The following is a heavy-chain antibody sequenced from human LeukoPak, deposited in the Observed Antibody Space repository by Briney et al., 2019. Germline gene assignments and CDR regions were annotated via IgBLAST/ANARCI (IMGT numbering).Heavy chain of an antibody. J-gene: IGHJ4*02. D-gene: IGHD3-3*01. CDR1: RFTFSSYW. Sequence: PGGSLRLSCAASRFTFSSYWMSWVRQAPGKGLEWVANIKQDGSEKYYVDSVKGRFTISRDNAKNSLYLQMNSLRAEDTAVYYCARVTFLEWLFFDYWGQGTLVTVSS. V-gene: IGHV3-7*01. CDR2: IKQDGSEK. CDR3: ARVTFLEWLFFDY.